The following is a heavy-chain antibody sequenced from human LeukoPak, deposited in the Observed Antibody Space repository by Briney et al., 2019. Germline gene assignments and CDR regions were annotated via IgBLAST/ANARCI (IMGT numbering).Heavy chain of an antibody. CDR1: GFTFSSYS. V-gene: IGHV3-21*01. Sequence: PGGSLRLSCAASGFTFSSYSMNWVRQAPGKGLEWVSSISSSSSYIHYADSVKGRFTISRDNAKNSLYLQMNSLRAEDTAVYYCARPGGGYNIDYWGQGTLVTVSS. D-gene: IGHD5-24*01. J-gene: IGHJ4*02. CDR2: ISSSSSYI. CDR3: ARPGGGYNIDY.